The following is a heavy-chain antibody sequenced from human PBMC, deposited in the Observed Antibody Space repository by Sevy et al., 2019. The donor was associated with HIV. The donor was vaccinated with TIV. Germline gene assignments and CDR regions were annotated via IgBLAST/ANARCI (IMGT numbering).Heavy chain of an antibody. Sequence: ASVKVSCKASGYTFTSYGISWVRQAPGQGLEWMGWISAYNGNTNYAQKLQGRVTMTTDTSTSTAYMEQRSLRSDDTAVYYCARDLGYCSSTSCYNWFDPWGQGTLVTVSS. D-gene: IGHD2-2*01. CDR1: GYTFTSYG. CDR3: ARDLGYCSSTSCYNWFDP. V-gene: IGHV1-18*01. J-gene: IGHJ5*02. CDR2: ISAYNGNT.